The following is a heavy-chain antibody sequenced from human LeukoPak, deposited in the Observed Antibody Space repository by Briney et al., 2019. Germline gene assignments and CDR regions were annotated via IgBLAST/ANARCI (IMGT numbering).Heavy chain of an antibody. CDR3: ARDEQWLQWAY. J-gene: IGHJ4*02. CDR1: GGSINNNNYY. V-gene: IGHV4-39*07. CDR2: IYYSGST. D-gene: IGHD6-19*01. Sequence: KPSETLSLTCSVSGGSINNNNYYWDWIRQPPGKGLEWIGSIYYSGSTYYNPSLKSRVTISVDTSKNQFSLKLSSVTAADTAVYYCARDEQWLQWAYWGQGTLVTVSS.